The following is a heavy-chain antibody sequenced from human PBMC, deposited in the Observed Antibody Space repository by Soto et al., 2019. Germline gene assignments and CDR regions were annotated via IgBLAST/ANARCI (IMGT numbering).Heavy chain of an antibody. D-gene: IGHD6-19*01. Sequence: ASVKVSCKASGRTFSSYAISWVRQAPGQGLEWMGGIIAIFGTANYAQKFQGRVTITADESKSTAYMELSSLRSEDTAVDDCARFSGWFDYWGQVTMVAVSS. CDR3: ARFSGWFDY. J-gene: IGHJ4*02. CDR2: IIAIFGTA. V-gene: IGHV1-69*13. CDR1: GRTFSSYA.